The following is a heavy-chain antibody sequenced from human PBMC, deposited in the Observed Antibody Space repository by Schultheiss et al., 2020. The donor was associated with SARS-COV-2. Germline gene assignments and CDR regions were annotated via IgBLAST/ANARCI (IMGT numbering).Heavy chain of an antibody. CDR2: IYHSGST. Sequence: GSLRLSCAVYGGSFSGYYWSWIRQPPGKGLEWIGSIYHSGSTYYNPSLKSRVTISVDTSKNQFSLKLSSVTAADTAVYYCAREGGSYWGDAFDIWGQGTMVTVSS. CDR3: AREGGSYWGDAFDI. J-gene: IGHJ3*02. D-gene: IGHD1-26*01. CDR1: GGSFSGYY. V-gene: IGHV4-34*01.